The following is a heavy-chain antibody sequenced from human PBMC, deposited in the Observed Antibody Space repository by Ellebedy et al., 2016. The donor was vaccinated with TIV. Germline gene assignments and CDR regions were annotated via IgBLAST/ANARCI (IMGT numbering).Heavy chain of an antibody. J-gene: IGHJ3*02. V-gene: IGHV1-69*13. D-gene: IGHD2-21*01. CDR3: ARNSDVVLIPSAYASSFDI. CDR2: IIPMFGVT. Sequence: SVKVSCKASGGTFGNHPLSWVRQAPGHGLEWVGRIIPMFGVTDTAQMLQGRLTITADESTSTAHMELSSLRPEDTAVYYCARNSDVVLIPSAYASSFDIWGQGTMVTVSS. CDR1: GGTFGNHP.